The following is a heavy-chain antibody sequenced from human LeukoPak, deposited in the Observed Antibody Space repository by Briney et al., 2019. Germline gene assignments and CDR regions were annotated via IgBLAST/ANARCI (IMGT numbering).Heavy chain of an antibody. Sequence: SVKVSCKASGGSFSTNTISWVRQAPGQGPEWMGRIIPVLGTAEYAEKFKGRVTIFADKSTSTAYMELSSLKSEDTAQYYCARGKGFVGHFDYWGQGTLVTVSS. V-gene: IGHV1-69*08. CDR1: GGSFSTNT. D-gene: IGHD2-15*01. CDR3: ARGKGFVGHFDY. CDR2: IIPVLGTA. J-gene: IGHJ4*02.